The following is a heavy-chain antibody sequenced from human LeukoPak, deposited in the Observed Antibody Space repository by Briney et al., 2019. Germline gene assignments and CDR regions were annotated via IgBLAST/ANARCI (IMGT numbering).Heavy chain of an antibody. CDR2: ISSSSSYI. D-gene: IGHD3-3*01. Sequence: GGSLRLSCAASGFTFSSYSMNWVRQAPGEGLEWVSSISSSSSYIYYADSVKGRFTISRDNAKNSLYLQMNSLRAEDTAVYYCAREGRRFLEWSPPPDYWGQGTLVTVSS. J-gene: IGHJ4*02. CDR1: GFTFSSYS. V-gene: IGHV3-21*01. CDR3: AREGRRFLEWSPPPDY.